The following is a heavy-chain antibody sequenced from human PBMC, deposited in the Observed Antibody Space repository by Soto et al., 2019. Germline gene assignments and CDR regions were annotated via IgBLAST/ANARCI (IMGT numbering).Heavy chain of an antibody. Sequence: SETLSLTCTVSGASINGGGYYWSWIRQVPGKGLEWIGYIYFSGSTYYNPSLESRVTISRDTSQNQFSLQLSSVTAADTAVYYCASGKAWEVLLAYWGQGXLVTVYS. CDR1: GASINGGGYY. D-gene: IGHD1-26*01. J-gene: IGHJ4*02. CDR2: IYFSGST. V-gene: IGHV4-31*03. CDR3: ASGKAWEVLLAY.